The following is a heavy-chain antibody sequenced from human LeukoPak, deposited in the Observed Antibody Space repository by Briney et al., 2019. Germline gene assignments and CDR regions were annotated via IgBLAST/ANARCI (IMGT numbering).Heavy chain of an antibody. CDR2: IKQDGSEK. D-gene: IGHD2/OR15-2a*01. J-gene: IGHJ6*03. V-gene: IGHV3-7*01. CDR3: ALSEYYYYYMDV. CDR1: GFTFSSYW. Sequence: GGSLRLSCAASGFTFSSYWMSWVRQAPGKGLEWVANIKQDGSEKYYVDSVKGRFTNPRDNAKNSLYLQMNSLRAEDTAVYYCALSEYYYYYMDVWGKGTTVTVSS.